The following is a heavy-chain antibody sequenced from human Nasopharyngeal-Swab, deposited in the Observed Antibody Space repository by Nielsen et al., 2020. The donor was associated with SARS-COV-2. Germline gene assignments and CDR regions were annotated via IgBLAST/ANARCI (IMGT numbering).Heavy chain of an antibody. CDR2: ISSSSSYT. CDR3: ARGSNRNVVVVAATPVYFDY. Sequence: GESLKISCAASGFTFSSYSMNWVRQAPGKGLEWVSSISSSSSYTNYADSVKGRFTISRDNAKNSLYLQMNSLRAEDTAVYYCARGSNRNVVVVAATPVYFDYWGQGTLVTVSS. J-gene: IGHJ4*02. V-gene: IGHV3-21*04. D-gene: IGHD2-15*01. CDR1: GFTFSSYS.